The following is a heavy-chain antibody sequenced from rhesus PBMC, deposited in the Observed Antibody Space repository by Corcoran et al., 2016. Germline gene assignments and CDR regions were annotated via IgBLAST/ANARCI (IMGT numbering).Heavy chain of an antibody. V-gene: IGHV4-80*01. CDR3: ARVGEYCTGTGCYSYFDY. CDR2: INGNNGTP. CDR1: GGSFSSYW. J-gene: IGHJ4*01. Sequence: QVQLQESGPGLVKPSETLSLTCAVSGGSFSSYWWSWIRQPPGKGLEWIGEINGNNGTPPSNPSLKSRVTISKDASKNQFSLKLTSVAAADTAVYYCARVGEYCTGTGCYSYFDYWGQGVLVTVSS. D-gene: IGHD2-21*01.